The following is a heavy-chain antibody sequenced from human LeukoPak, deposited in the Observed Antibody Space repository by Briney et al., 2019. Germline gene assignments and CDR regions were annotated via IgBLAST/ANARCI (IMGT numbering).Heavy chain of an antibody. CDR1: GYTFTSYG. D-gene: IGHD6-13*01. V-gene: IGHV1-18*01. J-gene: IGHJ5*02. CDR2: ISAYNGNT. Sequence: GASVKVSCKASGYTFTSYGISWVRQAPGQGLEWMGWISAYNGNTNYAQKLQGRVTMTTDTSTSTAYMELRSLRSDDTAVYYCARVEIAAAGYNWFDPWGQGTLVTVSS. CDR3: ARVEIAAAGYNWFDP.